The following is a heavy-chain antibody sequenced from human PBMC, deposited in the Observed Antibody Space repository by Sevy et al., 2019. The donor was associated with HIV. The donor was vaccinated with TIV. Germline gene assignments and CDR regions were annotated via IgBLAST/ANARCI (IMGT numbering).Heavy chain of an antibody. J-gene: IGHJ4*02. Sequence: GGSLRLSCAASAFTFSRYNMNWVRQAPGKGLEWVSCISGSSNYIYYAESLKGRFIISRDNAKNTLYLQMNSLRADDTAVYYCARGPPDGSYDYFDYWGQGTLVTVSS. V-gene: IGHV3-21*06. CDR3: ARGPPDGSYDYFDY. D-gene: IGHD1-26*01. CDR2: ISGSSNYI. CDR1: AFTFSRYN.